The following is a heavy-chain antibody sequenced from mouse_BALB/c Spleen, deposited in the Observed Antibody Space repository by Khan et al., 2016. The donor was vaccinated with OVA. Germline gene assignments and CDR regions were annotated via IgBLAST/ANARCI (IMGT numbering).Heavy chain of an antibody. CDR3: ARRNYFGYTFAY. CDR1: GYTFTDYY. V-gene: IGHV1-77*01. D-gene: IGHD1-2*01. J-gene: IGHJ3*01. Sequence: QVQLQQPGAELARPGASVKLSCKASGYTFTDYYINWVKQRTGQGLEWIGEISPGSGDNYYNERIKGKATLTADKSSSTAYMQLSSLTSEASAVYFCARRNYFGYTFAYWGQGTLVTVSA. CDR2: ISPGSGDN.